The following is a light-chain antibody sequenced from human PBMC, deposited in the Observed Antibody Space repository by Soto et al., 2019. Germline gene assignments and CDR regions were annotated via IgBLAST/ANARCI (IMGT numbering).Light chain of an antibody. Sequence: EIVLTQSPGTLYLSPGERATLSCRASQSVSSSYLAWYQQKPGQAPRLLIYSASSMATGIPDRFSGSGSGTDFALTISRLEPEDFAVYYCQQYGSSPRTFGQGTKVEIK. CDR3: QQYGSSPRT. V-gene: IGKV3-20*01. CDR1: QSVSSSY. CDR2: SAS. J-gene: IGKJ1*01.